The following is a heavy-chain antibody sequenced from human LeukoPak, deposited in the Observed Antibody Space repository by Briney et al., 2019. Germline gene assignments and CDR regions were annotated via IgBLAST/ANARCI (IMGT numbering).Heavy chain of an antibody. CDR2: IYPGDFDT. Sequence: GESLKISCQGPGYSFTSYWIAWVRQMPGKGREWMGIIYPGDFDTRYSTPFQGQVTTSADKSISTAYLQCSSLKASDTAMYYCARHRRYSSSWYKGGGRYYYYYGMDVWGQGTTVTVSS. CDR3: ARHRRYSSSWYKGGGRYYYYYGMDV. D-gene: IGHD6-13*01. V-gene: IGHV5-51*01. J-gene: IGHJ6*02. CDR1: GYSFTSYW.